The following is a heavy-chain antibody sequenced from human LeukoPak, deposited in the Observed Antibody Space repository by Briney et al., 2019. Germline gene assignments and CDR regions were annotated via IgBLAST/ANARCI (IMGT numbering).Heavy chain of an antibody. V-gene: IGHV4-39*01. CDR3: ARGPFYYDRGGAFDY. Sequence: PSETLSLTCTVSGGSISSSSYYWGWIRQPPGKGLEWIGSIYYSGSTYYNPSLKSRVTISVDTSKNQFSLKLSSVTAADTAVYYCARGPFYYDRGGAFDYWGQGTLATVSS. J-gene: IGHJ4*02. D-gene: IGHD3-22*01. CDR1: GGSISSSSYY. CDR2: IYYSGST.